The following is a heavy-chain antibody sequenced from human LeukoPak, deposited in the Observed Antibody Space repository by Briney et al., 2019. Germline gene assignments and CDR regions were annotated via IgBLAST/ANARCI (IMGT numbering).Heavy chain of an antibody. CDR2: SNAGNGNT. CDR3: ARGGSGSYYYYFDY. Sequence: ASVTVSCKASGYTFTSYAMHWVRQAPGQRLEWMGWSNAGNGNTKYSQEFQGRVTITRDTSASTAYMELSSLRSEDMAVYYCARGGSGSYYYYFDYWGQGTLVTVST. V-gene: IGHV1-3*02. CDR1: GYTFTSYA. J-gene: IGHJ4*02. D-gene: IGHD3-10*01.